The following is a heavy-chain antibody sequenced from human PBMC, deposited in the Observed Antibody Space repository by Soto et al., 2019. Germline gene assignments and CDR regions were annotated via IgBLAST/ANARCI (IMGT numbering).Heavy chain of an antibody. V-gene: IGHV3-30-3*01. CDR1: GFTFSSYA. CDR2: ISYDGSNK. CDR3: ASRGSGWYIPFDY. J-gene: IGHJ4*02. D-gene: IGHD6-19*01. Sequence: QVQLVESGGGVVQPGGSLTLSCAASGFTFSSYAMHWVRQAPGKGLEWVAVISYDGSNKYYADSVRGRFTISRDNSKNTLYLQMNSLGAEDTSVYYCASRGSGWYIPFDYWGQGTLVTVSS.